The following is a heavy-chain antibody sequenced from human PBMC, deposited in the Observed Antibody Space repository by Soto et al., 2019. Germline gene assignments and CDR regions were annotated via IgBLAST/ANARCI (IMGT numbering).Heavy chain of an antibody. CDR3: ARDIRRYDSSGYY. V-gene: IGHV3-33*01. J-gene: IGHJ4*02. CDR2: IWYDGSNK. CDR1: GFTFSSYG. Sequence: PGGSLRLSCAASGFTFSSYGMHWVRQAPGKGLEWVAVIWYDGSNKYYAESVKGRFTNSRDNSKNTLYLQMNSLRAEDTAVYYCARDIRRYDSSGYYWGQGTLVTVSS. D-gene: IGHD3-22*01.